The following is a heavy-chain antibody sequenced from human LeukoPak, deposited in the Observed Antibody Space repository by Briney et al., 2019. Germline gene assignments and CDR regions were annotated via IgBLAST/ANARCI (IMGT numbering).Heavy chain of an antibody. J-gene: IGHJ4*02. CDR2: IYYSGST. CDR3: ARDDSSGYYIDY. D-gene: IGHD3-22*01. CDR1: GGSVNSGSYY. V-gene: IGHV4-61*01. Sequence: SETLSLTCTVSGGSVNSGSYYWNWIRQPPGKGLEWIGYIYYSGSTNYNPSLKSRVTISVDTSKNQFSPKLSSVTAADTAVYYCARDDSSGYYIDYWGQGTLVTVSS.